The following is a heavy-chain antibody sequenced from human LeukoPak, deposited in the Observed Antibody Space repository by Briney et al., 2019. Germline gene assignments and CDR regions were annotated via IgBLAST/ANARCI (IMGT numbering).Heavy chain of an antibody. Sequence: SETLSLTCTVSGGSIGGYYWSWIRQPPGKGLEWSGYIYYTGTTNYNPSLKSRVTISVDTSKIQFSLGLTSVTAADTAIYYCAKSRSYYDILTGSQRSGAFDIWGQGTMVTVSS. CDR2: IYYTGTT. CDR3: AKSRSYYDILTGSQRSGAFDI. J-gene: IGHJ3*02. D-gene: IGHD3-9*01. V-gene: IGHV4-59*12. CDR1: GGSIGGYY.